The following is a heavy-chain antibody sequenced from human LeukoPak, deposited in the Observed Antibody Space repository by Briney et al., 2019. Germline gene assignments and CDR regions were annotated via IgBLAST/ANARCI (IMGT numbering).Heavy chain of an antibody. J-gene: IGHJ4*02. CDR3: ARAQPLTIRSLDY. V-gene: IGHV3-21*06. D-gene: IGHD3-3*01. CDR2: ISSSSSYI. Sequence: GGSLRLSCAVSGFTFSNAWMNWVRQAPGKGLEWVSSISSSSSYIYYADSVKGRFTISRDNAKNSLYLQMNSLRAEDTAVYYCARAQPLTIRSLDYWGQGTLVTVSS. CDR1: GFTFSNAW.